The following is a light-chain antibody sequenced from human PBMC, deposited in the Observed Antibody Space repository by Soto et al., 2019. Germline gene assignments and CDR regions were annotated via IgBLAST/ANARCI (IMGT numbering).Light chain of an antibody. J-gene: IGLJ3*02. CDR1: SSNIGAGYD. CDR2: GNN. V-gene: IGLV1-40*01. CDR3: QSYDSSLSVNWV. Sequence: QSVLTQPPSVSGAPGQRVTISCTGSSSNIGAGYDVHWYQQLPGTAPKVLIYGNNNRPSGVPDRFSGSKSGTSASLAITGLQAEDEADYYCQSYDSSLSVNWVFGGGTKVTVL.